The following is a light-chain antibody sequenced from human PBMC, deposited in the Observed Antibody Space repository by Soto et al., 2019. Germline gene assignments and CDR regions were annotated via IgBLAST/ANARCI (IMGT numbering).Light chain of an antibody. CDR1: QSLVHSDGNSY. V-gene: IGKV2-30*02. J-gene: IGKJ1*01. CDR2: KVS. Sequence: DVVMTQSPLSLPVTLGQPASISCRSSQSLVHSDGNSYLNWFQQRPGQSPRRLIYKVSNRDSGVPDSISGSGSGTDFTLKISRVEAEDVGVYYCMQGTHWPPTFGQGTKVEIK. CDR3: MQGTHWPPT.